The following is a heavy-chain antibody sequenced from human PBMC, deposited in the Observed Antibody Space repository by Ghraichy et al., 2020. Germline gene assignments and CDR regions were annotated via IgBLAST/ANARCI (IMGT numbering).Heavy chain of an antibody. CDR1: GASISHYY. CDR3: ARDHYFGSGSRGYGMDV. V-gene: IGHV4-59*01. D-gene: IGHD3-10*01. CDR2: IYYTGST. J-gene: IGHJ6*02. Sequence: SETLSLTCIVSGASISHYYWSWIRQPPGKGLEWIGYIYYTGSTNYNTSLKSRVTISTDTSKNQFSLKLSSVTAADTAVYYCARDHYFGSGSRGYGMDVWGQGTTVTVSS.